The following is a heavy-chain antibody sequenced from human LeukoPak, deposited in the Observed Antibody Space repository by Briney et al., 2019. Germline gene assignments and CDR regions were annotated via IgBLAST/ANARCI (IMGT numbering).Heavy chain of an antibody. CDR2: IYSGGST. D-gene: IGHD1-26*01. Sequence: GGSLRLSCAASGFTVSSNDMSWVRQAPGKGLECISVIYSGGSTDYADSVKGRLTISRDNSKNTLYLQMNSLRAEDTAVYYCAKAANEWELLAGYFDYWGQGTLVTVSS. CDR3: AKAANEWELLAGYFDY. CDR1: GFTVSSND. V-gene: IGHV3-53*01. J-gene: IGHJ4*02.